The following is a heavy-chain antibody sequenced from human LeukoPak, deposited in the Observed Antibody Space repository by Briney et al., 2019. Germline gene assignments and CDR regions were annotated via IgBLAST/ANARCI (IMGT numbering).Heavy chain of an antibody. CDR3: AGRVFSSTSCPVAY. CDR2: IYPGDSDT. V-gene: IGHV5-51*01. D-gene: IGHD2-2*01. Sequence: GESLKISCKASGYSFTSYWIAWVRQMPGKGLEWMGGIYPGDSDTRYSPSFQGQVTISADKSISTAYLQWSSLKASDTAMYYCAGRVFSSTSCPVAYWGQGTLVTVSS. CDR1: GYSFTSYW. J-gene: IGHJ4*02.